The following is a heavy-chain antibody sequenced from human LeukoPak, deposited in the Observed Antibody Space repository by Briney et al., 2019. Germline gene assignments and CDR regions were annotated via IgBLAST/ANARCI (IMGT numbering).Heavy chain of an antibody. V-gene: IGHV3-48*03. D-gene: IGHD3-9*01. J-gene: IGHJ3*02. CDR3: ARERGTDYDILTGYYRSGAFDI. Sequence: GGSLRLSCAASGFTFSSYEMNWVRQAPGKGLERVSYISSSGSTIYYADSVKGRFTISRDNAKNSLYLQMNSLRAEDTAVYYCARERGTDYDILTGYYRSGAFDIWGQGTMVTVSS. CDR2: ISSSGSTI. CDR1: GFTFSSYE.